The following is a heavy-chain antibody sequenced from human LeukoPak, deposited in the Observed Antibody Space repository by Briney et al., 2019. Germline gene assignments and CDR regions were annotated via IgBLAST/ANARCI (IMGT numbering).Heavy chain of an antibody. D-gene: IGHD6-6*01. CDR1: GASISSSRDY. J-gene: IGHJ4*02. V-gene: IGHV4-39*07. Sequence: SETLSLTCTVSGASISSSRDYWGWIRQPPGKGLEWIGSIYYIGNTYYNPSLKSRVTISLDKSKNQFSLKVNPVTAADTAVYYCARGSSSLINYWGQGTLVTVSS. CDR3: ARGSSSLINY. CDR2: IYYIGNT.